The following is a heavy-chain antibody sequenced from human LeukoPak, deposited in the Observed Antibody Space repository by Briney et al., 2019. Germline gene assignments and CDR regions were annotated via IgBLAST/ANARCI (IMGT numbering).Heavy chain of an antibody. D-gene: IGHD3-10*01. Sequence: GESLRLSCAASGFTVSLYYMTWVRQAPGKGLEWVSVIYSGGSTYYADSVKGRFTISRDNSKNTLYLQMNSLRAEDTAVYYCARGITMVRSRSYYYGMDVWGQGTTVTVSS. V-gene: IGHV3-53*01. CDR1: GFTVSLYY. CDR2: IYSGGST. CDR3: ARGITMVRSRSYYYGMDV. J-gene: IGHJ6*02.